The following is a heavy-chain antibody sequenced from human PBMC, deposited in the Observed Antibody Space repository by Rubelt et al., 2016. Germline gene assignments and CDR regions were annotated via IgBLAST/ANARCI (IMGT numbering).Heavy chain of an antibody. CDR3: AHRLAGTGTIY. Sequence: QITLKESGPTLVKPTQTLTLTCIFSGFSLSTSGVGVGWIRQPPGKALECLALIYWDDDKRYSPHLQSRLTISKGTSKNQVVLTMTNMDPVDTATYYCAHRLAGTGTIYWGQGTLVTVSS. D-gene: IGHD1-1*01. J-gene: IGHJ4*02. V-gene: IGHV2-5*02. CDR1: GFSLSTSGVG. CDR2: IYWDDDK.